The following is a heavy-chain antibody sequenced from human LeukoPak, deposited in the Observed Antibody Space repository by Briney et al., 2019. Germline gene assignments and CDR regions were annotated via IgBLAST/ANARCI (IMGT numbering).Heavy chain of an antibody. D-gene: IGHD1-26*01. CDR2: IYYSGST. J-gene: IGHJ4*02. Sequence: PSETPSLTCTVSGGSISSYYWSWIRQPPGKGLEWIGYIYYSGSTNYNPSLKSRVTISVDTSKNQFSLKLSSVTAADTAVYYCARGGIVGAFGYWGQGTLVTVSS. CDR3: ARGGIVGAFGY. V-gene: IGHV4-59*01. CDR1: GGSISSYY.